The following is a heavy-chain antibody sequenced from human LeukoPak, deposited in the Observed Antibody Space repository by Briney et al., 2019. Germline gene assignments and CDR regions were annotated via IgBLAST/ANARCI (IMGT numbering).Heavy chain of an antibody. J-gene: IGHJ4*02. Sequence: GGSLRLSCAASGFTFSSYSMNWVRPAPGKGLEWVSSISSSSSYIYYADSVKGRFTISRDNAKNSLYLQMNSLRAEDTAVYYCARVGDLAMALDYWGQETLVTVSS. D-gene: IGHD5-18*01. CDR1: GFTFSSYS. CDR3: ARVGDLAMALDY. V-gene: IGHV3-21*01. CDR2: ISSSSSYI.